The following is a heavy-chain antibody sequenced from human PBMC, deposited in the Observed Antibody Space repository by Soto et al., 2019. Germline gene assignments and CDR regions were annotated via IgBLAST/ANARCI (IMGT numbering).Heavy chain of an antibody. Sequence: PSETLSLTCTVTGGSISSYYWSWIRQPPGKGLEWIGYSIYIGGPIYNPSLKSRVTISVDTSKNQFSLKLSSVTAADTAAYYCTRVVGSSGWSDYWGQGTLVTVSS. CDR2: SIYIGGP. CDR3: TRVVGSSGWSDY. D-gene: IGHD6-6*01. J-gene: IGHJ4*02. CDR1: GGSISSYY. V-gene: IGHV4-59*01.